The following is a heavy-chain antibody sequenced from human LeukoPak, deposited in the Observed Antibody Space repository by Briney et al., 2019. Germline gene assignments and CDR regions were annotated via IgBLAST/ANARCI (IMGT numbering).Heavy chain of an antibody. CDR3: ARLTYDSSGTR. Sequence: GGSLRLSCAASGFTFSSYWMHWVRQAPGKGLVWVSRINSDGSSTSYADSVKGRFTISRDNTKNTLYLQMNSLRAEDTAVYYCARLTYDSSGTRWGQGTLVTVSS. V-gene: IGHV3-74*01. CDR2: INSDGSST. D-gene: IGHD3-22*01. CDR1: GFTFSSYW. J-gene: IGHJ4*02.